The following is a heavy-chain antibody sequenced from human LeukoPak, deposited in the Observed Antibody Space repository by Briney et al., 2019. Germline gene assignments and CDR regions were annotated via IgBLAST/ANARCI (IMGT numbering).Heavy chain of an antibody. CDR1: GYTFTSYD. CDR3: ARGRYFDWLKPRYMVDP. Sequence: ASVKVSCKASGYTFTSYDINWVRQGTGQGLEWMGWMNPNSGDTGYAQKFQGRVTMTRNTSISTAYMELSSLRSEDTAVYYCARGRYFDWLKPRYMVDPWGQGTLVTVSS. CDR2: MNPNSGDT. V-gene: IGHV1-8*01. D-gene: IGHD3-9*01. J-gene: IGHJ5*02.